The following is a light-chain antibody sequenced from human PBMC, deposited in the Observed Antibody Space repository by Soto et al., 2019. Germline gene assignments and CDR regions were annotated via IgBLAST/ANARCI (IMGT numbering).Light chain of an antibody. Sequence: QSALTQPRSVSGSPGQSVTISCTGTSSDVGGYNYVSWYQQHPGKAPKLMIYDVSKRPSGVPDRFSGSKSGNTASLTISGLQAEDEADYYCCSYAVSYTFRYVFGTGTKLTVL. J-gene: IGLJ1*01. CDR2: DVS. V-gene: IGLV2-11*01. CDR3: CSYAVSYTFRYV. CDR1: SSDVGGYNY.